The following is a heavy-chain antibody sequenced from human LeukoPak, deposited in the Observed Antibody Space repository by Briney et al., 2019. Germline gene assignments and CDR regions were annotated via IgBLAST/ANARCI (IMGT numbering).Heavy chain of an antibody. Sequence: GGSLRLSCATSGFTFSTYGMHWVRQAPGKGLEWVAFIRYDGSNKYYAGSVKGRFTISRDNSKNTLYLQMNGLRAEDTAVYYCARDLTTVIAHVLYFDSWGQGTLVTVSS. D-gene: IGHD4-11*01. CDR2: IRYDGSNK. CDR3: ARDLTTVIAHVLYFDS. V-gene: IGHV3-30*02. J-gene: IGHJ4*02. CDR1: GFTFSTYG.